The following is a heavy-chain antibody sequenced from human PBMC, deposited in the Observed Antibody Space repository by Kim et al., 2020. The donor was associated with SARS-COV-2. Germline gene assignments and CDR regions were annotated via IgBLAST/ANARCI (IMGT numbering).Heavy chain of an antibody. CDR2: INHSGST. D-gene: IGHD6-19*01. V-gene: IGHV4-34*01. J-gene: IGHJ4*02. CDR3: ARGRSSGWYSMDY. Sequence: SETLSLTCAVYGGSFSGYYWSWIRQPPGKGLEWIGEINHSGSTNYNPSLKSRVTISVDTSKNQFSLKLSSVTAADTAVYYCARGRSSGWYSMDYWGQGTL. CDR1: GGSFSGYY.